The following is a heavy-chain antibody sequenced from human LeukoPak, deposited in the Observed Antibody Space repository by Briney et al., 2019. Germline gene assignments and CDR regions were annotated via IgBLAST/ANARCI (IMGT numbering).Heavy chain of an antibody. CDR2: IYSGGST. Sequence: GGSLRLSCAASGFTVSSNYMSWVRQAPGKGLEWVSVIYSGGSTYYADSVKGRFTISRDNSKNTLYLQMNSLRAEDMAVYYCAGGYCSGGSCYESDYWGQGTLVTVSS. V-gene: IGHV3-53*01. CDR3: AGGYCSGGSCYESDY. J-gene: IGHJ4*02. CDR1: GFTVSSNY. D-gene: IGHD2-15*01.